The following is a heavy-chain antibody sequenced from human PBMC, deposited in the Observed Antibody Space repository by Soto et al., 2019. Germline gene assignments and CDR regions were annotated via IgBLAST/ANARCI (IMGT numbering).Heavy chain of an antibody. Sequence: QVHLVQSGAEVKKPGASVKVSCKAYGYTFTNYGISWVRQAPGEGLEWVGWINTSNDNKLYAQKLQGRLTLTTDTSTSTAYMDLTTLRSDDTAVYFCARDPGAASFDFWAQGTLVTVSS. D-gene: IGHD2-15*01. CDR2: INTSNDNK. CDR1: GYTFTNYG. V-gene: IGHV1-18*01. CDR3: ARDPGAASFDF. J-gene: IGHJ4*02.